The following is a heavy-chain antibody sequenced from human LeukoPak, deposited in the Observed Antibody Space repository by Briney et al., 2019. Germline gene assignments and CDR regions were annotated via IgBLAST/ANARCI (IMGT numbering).Heavy chain of an antibody. J-gene: IGHJ4*02. D-gene: IGHD5-18*01. CDR3: AREPGRDTAMV. CDR1: GGTFSSYT. CDR2: IIPILGIA. V-gene: IGHV1-69*04. Sequence: ASVKVSCKASGGTFSSYTISWVRQAPGQGLEWMGRIIPILGIANYAQKFQGRVTITADKSTSTAYLELSSLRSEDTAVYYCAREPGRDTAMVWGQGTLVTVSS.